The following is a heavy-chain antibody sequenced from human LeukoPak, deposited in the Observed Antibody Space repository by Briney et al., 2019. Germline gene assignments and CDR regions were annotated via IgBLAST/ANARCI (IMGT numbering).Heavy chain of an antibody. J-gene: IGHJ4*02. Sequence: SVKVSCKASGGTFSSYAISWVRQAPGQGLEWMGRIIPIFGTANYAQKFQGRVTITTDESTSTAYMKLSSLRSEDTAVYYCAREWVIDYGDYDVYHYFDYWGQGTLVTVSS. V-gene: IGHV1-69*05. CDR1: GGTFSSYA. CDR3: AREWVIDYGDYDVYHYFDY. CDR2: IIPIFGTA. D-gene: IGHD4-17*01.